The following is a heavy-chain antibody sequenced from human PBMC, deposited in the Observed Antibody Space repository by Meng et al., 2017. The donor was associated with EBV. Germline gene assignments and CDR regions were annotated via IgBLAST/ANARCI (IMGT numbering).Heavy chain of an antibody. D-gene: IGHD6-13*01. Sequence: QGTLVQSGAEVKEPGSSVKVSCKASGYTFTGYYMHWVRQAPGQGLEWMGRINPNSGGTNYAQKFQGRVTMTRDTSISTAYMELSRLRSDDTAAYYCAKGADLAAAGTFWFDPWGQGTLVTVSS. CDR2: INPNSGGT. J-gene: IGHJ5*02. CDR1: GYTFTGYY. V-gene: IGHV1-2*06. CDR3: AKGADLAAAGTFWFDP.